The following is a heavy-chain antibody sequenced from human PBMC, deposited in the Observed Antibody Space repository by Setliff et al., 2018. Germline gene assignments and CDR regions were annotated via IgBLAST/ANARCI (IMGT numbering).Heavy chain of an antibody. CDR2: MNPNSGNT. D-gene: IGHD3-9*01. Sequence: ASVKVSCKASGYTFTSYDIDWVRQATGQGLEWMGWMNPNSGNTGYAQKFQGRVTMTRNTSISTAYMDLSSLRSDDSAVYYCARGPSNYDLLTGCDCWGQGTLVTVSS. V-gene: IGHV1-8*02. CDR1: GYTFTSYD. CDR3: ARGPSNYDLLTGCDC. J-gene: IGHJ4*02.